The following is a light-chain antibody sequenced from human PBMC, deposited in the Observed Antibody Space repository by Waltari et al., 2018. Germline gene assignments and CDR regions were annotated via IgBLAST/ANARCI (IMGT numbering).Light chain of an antibody. CDR1: SPNIGSNY. CDR2: RNN. J-gene: IGLJ3*02. CDR3: AAWDDSLSGSWV. Sequence: QSVLTQPPSASGTPGQRAPLSCSGSSPNIGSNYVYCYQQLPGTAPKLLIYRNNQRPSGVPDRFSGSKSGTSASLAISGLRSEDEADYYCAAWDDSLSGSWVFGGGTKLTVL. V-gene: IGLV1-47*01.